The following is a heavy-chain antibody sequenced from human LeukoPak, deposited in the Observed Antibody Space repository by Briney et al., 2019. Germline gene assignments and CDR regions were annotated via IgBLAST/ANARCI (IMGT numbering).Heavy chain of an antibody. J-gene: IGHJ4*02. CDR2: ISSSSSYI. V-gene: IGHV3-21*01. CDR1: GFTFSSYS. Sequence: GGSLRLSCAASGFTFSSYSMNWVRQAPGKGLEWVSSISSSSSYIYYADSVKGRFTISRDNAKNSLYLQMNSLRAEDTAVYYCARDLGYSSSSEGNYFDYWGQGTLVTVSS. CDR3: ARDLGYSSSSEGNYFDY. D-gene: IGHD6-6*01.